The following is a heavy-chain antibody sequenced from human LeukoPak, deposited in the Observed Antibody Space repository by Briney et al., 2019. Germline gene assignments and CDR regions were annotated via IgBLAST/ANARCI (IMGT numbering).Heavy chain of an antibody. CDR1: GGSISSSSYY. J-gene: IGHJ4*02. D-gene: IGHD2-2*01. V-gene: IGHV4-39*07. CDR3: ARRYCDDTSCRFDY. Sequence: ASETLSLTCTVSGGSISSSSYYWGWIRQPPGKGLEWIGSIYYSGSTYYNPSLKSRVTISVDTSKNQFSLKLSSVTAADTTVYYCARRYCDDTSCRFDYWGRGTLVTVSS. CDR2: IYYSGST.